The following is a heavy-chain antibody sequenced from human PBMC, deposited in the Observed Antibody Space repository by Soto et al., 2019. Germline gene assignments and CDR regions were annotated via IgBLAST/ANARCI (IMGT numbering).Heavy chain of an antibody. D-gene: IGHD6-19*01. V-gene: IGHV3-23*01. J-gene: IGHJ1*01. Sequence: GGSLRLSCEASGFNFKKFAMGWVRHAPGEGLEWVSGISCCGGSTFYADSVKGRFSLARDDSKNTLSLQLNSLRVEDTAHYYCAKADGEQWLIPHLDNWGQGTQVTVSS. CDR2: ISCCGGST. CDR1: GFNFKKFA. CDR3: AKADGEQWLIPHLDN.